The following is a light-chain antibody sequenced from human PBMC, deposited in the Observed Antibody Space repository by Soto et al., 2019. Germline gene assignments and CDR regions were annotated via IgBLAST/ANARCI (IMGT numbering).Light chain of an antibody. CDR1: QSVSNNY. J-gene: IGKJ1*01. V-gene: IGKV3-20*01. Sequence: EIVLTQSPGTLSLSPGERATLSCRASQSVSNNYVAWYQQKPGQAPRLLIYDASSRATGIPDRFSGSGSGTDFTLTISRLELEDFAVYYCQQCATSPLTFGQWTRVDIK. CDR2: DAS. CDR3: QQCATSPLT.